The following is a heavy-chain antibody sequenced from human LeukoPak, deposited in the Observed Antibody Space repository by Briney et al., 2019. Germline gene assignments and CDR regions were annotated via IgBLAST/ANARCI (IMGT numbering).Heavy chain of an antibody. D-gene: IGHD5-12*01. CDR1: EFSFSGYS. J-gene: IGHJ1*01. V-gene: IGHV3-48*01. CDR2: ISSSSSTK. CDR3: ARDGISVQWLRSGGYFQH. Sequence: GGSPRLSCTDSEFSFSGYSMNWVRQAPGKGLEWVSYISSSSSTKHYADSVKGRFTISRDNAKNTLYLQMNSLRAEDTAVYYCARDGISVQWLRSGGYFQHWGQGTLVTVSS.